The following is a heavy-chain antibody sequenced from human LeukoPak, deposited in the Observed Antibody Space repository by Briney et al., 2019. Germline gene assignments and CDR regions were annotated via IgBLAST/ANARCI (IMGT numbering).Heavy chain of an antibody. CDR2: TYYRSKWYN. CDR1: GDSVSSNSGA. D-gene: IGHD7-27*01. Sequence: SLTLSLTCAISGDSVSSNSGAWNWIRQSPSRGLEWLGKTYYRSKWYNDYAVSVKSRITINPDTSRNQFSLQLNSVTPEDTAVYYCAGDETGDLRFDPWGQGTLVTVSS. CDR3: AGDETGDLRFDP. J-gene: IGHJ5*02. V-gene: IGHV6-1*01.